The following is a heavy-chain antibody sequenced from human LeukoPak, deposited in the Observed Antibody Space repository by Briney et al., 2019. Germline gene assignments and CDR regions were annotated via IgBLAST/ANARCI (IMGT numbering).Heavy chain of an antibody. J-gene: IGHJ4*02. CDR3: ARIPYYYDSSGYYFDY. Sequence: SETLSLTCTVSGGSISSYYWSWIRQPAGKGLEWIGRIHTSGSTNYNPSLKSRVTISVDTSKNQFSLKLSSVTAADTAVYYCARIPYYYDSSGYYFDYWGQGTLVTVSS. D-gene: IGHD3-22*01. CDR2: IHTSGST. CDR1: GGSISSYY. V-gene: IGHV4-4*07.